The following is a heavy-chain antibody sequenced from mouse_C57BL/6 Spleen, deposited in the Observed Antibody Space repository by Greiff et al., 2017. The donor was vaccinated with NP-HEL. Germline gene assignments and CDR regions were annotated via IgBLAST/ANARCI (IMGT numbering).Heavy chain of an antibody. V-gene: IGHV1-22*01. CDR2: INPNNGDT. D-gene: IGHD3-2*02. CDR1: GYTFTDYN. J-gene: IGHJ3*01. Sequence: VQLQQSGPELVKPGASVKMSCKASGYTFTDYNMHWVKQSHGKSLEWFGFINPNNGDTSYNQKFKGKATLTVNNSSSTAYMELRSLTSEDTAVYYCARRGVQAPFAYWGQGTLVTVSA. CDR3: ARRGVQAPFAY.